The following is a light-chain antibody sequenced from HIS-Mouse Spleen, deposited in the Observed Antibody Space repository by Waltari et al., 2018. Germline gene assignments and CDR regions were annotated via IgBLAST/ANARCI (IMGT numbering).Light chain of an antibody. CDR2: EGS. V-gene: IGLV2-23*01. J-gene: IGLJ1*01. CDR3: CSYAGSSTYV. CDR1: SSDVASYNL. Sequence: QSALTQPASVSGSPGQSIIISCTGTSSDVASYNLVPWYQQHPGKAPKLMIYEGSKRPSGVSNRFSGSKSGNTASLTISGLQAEDEADYYCCSYAGSSTYVFGTGTKVTVL.